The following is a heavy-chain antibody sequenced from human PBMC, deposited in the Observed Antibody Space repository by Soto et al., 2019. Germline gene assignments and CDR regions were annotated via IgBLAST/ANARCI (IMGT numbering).Heavy chain of an antibody. CDR1: GFTFSSYS. CDR2: ISSSSSYI. J-gene: IGHJ3*02. V-gene: IGHV3-21*01. Sequence: GGSLRLSCAASGFTFSSYSMNWVRQAPGKGLEWVSSISSSSSYIYYADSVKGRFTISRDNAKNSLYLQMNSLRAEDTAVYYCAGYCSSTSCPGIYAFDIWGQGTMVTVSS. D-gene: IGHD2-2*01. CDR3: AGYCSSTSCPGIYAFDI.